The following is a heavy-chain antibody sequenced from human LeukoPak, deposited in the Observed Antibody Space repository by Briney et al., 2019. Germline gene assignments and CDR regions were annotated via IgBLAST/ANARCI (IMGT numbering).Heavy chain of an antibody. CDR1: GFTFNTFN. CDR2: ITSGGDYI. V-gene: IGHV3-21*01. CDR3: ARDEDGYMSYFDY. D-gene: IGHD5-24*01. Sequence: GGSLRLSCAASGFTFNTFNMNWVRQAPGKGLEWVSSITSGGDYIYYADSVKGRFTISRDNAKNSLYLQMNSLRAEDTAVYYCARDEDGYMSYFDYWGQGTLVTVSS. J-gene: IGHJ4*02.